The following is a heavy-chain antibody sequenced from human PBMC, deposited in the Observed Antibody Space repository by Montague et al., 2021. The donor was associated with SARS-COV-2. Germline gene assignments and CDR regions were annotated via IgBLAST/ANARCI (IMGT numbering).Heavy chain of an antibody. CDR1: GDSVSTYGDA. CDR2: TIDTGSAWYN. J-gene: IGHJ4*02. CDR3: ARHSYRTFDF. D-gene: IGHD3-10*01. Sequence: CAISGDSVSTYGDAGDGSRQSPSRGLEWQGMTIDTGSAWYNEYAESVKGRITINPDTPKNQFSLHLTSVTPEDTAVYYCARHSYRTFDFWGQGTLVTVSS. V-gene: IGHV6-1*01.